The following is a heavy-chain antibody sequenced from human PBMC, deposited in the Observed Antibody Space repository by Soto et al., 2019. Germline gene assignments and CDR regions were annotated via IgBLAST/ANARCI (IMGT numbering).Heavy chain of an antibody. CDR2: IGGSSTNT. J-gene: IGHJ4*02. V-gene: IGHV3-23*01. CDR3: ASTITGYFWAGAY. Sequence: GGSLRLSCAASGFTFNRYAMSWVRQARGKGLEWVSGIGGSSTNTYYADFVKGRFTISRDNSKNTLYLQMDSLRAEDTAIYYCASTITGYFWAGAYWGQGTLVTVSS. CDR1: GFTFNRYA. D-gene: IGHD3-9*01.